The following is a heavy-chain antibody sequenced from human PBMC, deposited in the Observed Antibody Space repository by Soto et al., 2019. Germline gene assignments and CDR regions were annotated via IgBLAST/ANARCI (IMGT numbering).Heavy chain of an antibody. CDR1: GFTFSTYA. CDR2: LSHDGSNE. Sequence: QVQLVESGGGVVQPGRSLRLSCAASGFTFSTYAVHWVRQAPGKGLQWVASLSHDGSNEYYSDSLRGRVTLSTDTSKTTAYLQMDNLTTEDTALYFCGKDRRDKWCSDYWGQGTLVTVSS. D-gene: IGHD2-15*01. J-gene: IGHJ4*02. CDR3: GKDRRDKWCSDY. V-gene: IGHV3-30*18.